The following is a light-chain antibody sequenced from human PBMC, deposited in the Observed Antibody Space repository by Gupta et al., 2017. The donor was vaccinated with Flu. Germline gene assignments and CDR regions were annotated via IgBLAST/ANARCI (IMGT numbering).Light chain of an antibody. CDR3: QQRCVWPLI. V-gene: IGKV3-11*01. Sequence: EIVLTQSPVTLSLSPGETATLSCRASESIGTYLSWLQQKPGQAPRLLIYHASKRATGIPARFSGSGSGTDFTLTISSLEAEDFAIYYCQQRCVWPLIFGRGTKVETK. CDR2: HAS. J-gene: IGKJ4*01. CDR1: ESIGTY.